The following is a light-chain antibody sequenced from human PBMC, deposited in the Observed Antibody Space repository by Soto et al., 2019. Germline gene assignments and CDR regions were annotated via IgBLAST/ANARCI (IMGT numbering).Light chain of an antibody. J-gene: IGLJ3*02. CDR1: SSNIGAGYD. CDR2: DNN. Sequence: QSVLTQLPSVSGAPGQRVTISCTGSSSNIGAGYDVHWYQQLPGTVPKLLIYDNNRRPSGVPDRFSGSKSGTSASLAIAGLQAEDVADYYCQSYDSSLPWVFGGGTKLTVL. V-gene: IGLV1-40*01. CDR3: QSYDSSLPWV.